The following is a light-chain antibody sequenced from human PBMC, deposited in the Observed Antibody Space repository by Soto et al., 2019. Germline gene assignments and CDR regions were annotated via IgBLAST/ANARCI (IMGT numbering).Light chain of an antibody. J-gene: IGKJ1*01. CDR2: GAS. V-gene: IGKV3-15*01. Sequence: EIVMTQSPATLSLSPGERASLPCRASHSISTNLAWYQQKPGQAPRLLIYGASTRATGIPARFSGSGSETEFTLTISSPQSEDFAVYYCQQYNNWPRTFGQGTKVDIK. CDR3: QQYNNWPRT. CDR1: HSISTN.